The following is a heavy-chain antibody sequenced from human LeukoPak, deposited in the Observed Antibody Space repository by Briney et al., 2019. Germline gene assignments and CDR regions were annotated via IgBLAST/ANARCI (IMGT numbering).Heavy chain of an antibody. J-gene: IGHJ4*02. V-gene: IGHV1-8*01. D-gene: IGHD5-24*01. CDR2: MNPNTGNT. CDR3: ARGSQYSGWPHGYNGYFDY. Sequence: ASVKVSCKASRYTFTSYDINWVRQAAGQGLEWMGWMNPNTGNTGYAQKFQSRVTITRNISINTAYMELSSLRSEDTAVYYCARGSQYSGWPHGYNGYFDYWGQGSLVTVSS. CDR1: RYTFTSYD.